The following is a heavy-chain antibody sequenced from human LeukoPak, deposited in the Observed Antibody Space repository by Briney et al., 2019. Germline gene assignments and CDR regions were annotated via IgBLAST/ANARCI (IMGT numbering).Heavy chain of an antibody. CDR1: GYTFTGYY. CDR3: ARDDILDC. Sequence: ASVKVSCKASGYTFTGYYMHWVRQAPGQGLEWMGWINPNSGDTKYAQKFQGRVTMTRDTSISTLYMELSRLRSDDTAVYYCARDDILDCWGQGTLVTVSS. CDR2: INPNSGDT. D-gene: IGHD3-9*01. J-gene: IGHJ4*02. V-gene: IGHV1-2*02.